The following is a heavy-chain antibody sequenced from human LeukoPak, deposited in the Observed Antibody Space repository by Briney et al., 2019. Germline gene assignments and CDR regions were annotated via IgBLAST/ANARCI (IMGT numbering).Heavy chain of an antibody. J-gene: IGHJ4*02. V-gene: IGHV4-4*07. CDR2: IYTSGST. D-gene: IGHD5-18*01. Sequence: SETLSLTCIVSGGSISSYYWSWIRQSPGKGLEWIGRIYTSGSTNYNPSLKSRVTMSVDTSKNQFSLKLSSVTAADTAVYYCARDHADTAMVVYYFDYWGQGTLVTVSS. CDR1: GGSISSYY. CDR3: ARDHADTAMVVYYFDY.